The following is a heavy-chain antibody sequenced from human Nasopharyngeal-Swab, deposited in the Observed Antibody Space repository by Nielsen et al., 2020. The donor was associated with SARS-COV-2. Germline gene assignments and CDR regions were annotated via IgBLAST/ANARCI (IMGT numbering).Heavy chain of an antibody. CDR2: IIPNFGTT. CDR3: ARDTIFGLALYYYYGLGV. V-gene: IGHV1-69*05. Sequence: SVKVSCKVSGGTFKNYSISWVRPAPGQGLEWMGGIIPNFGTTNYAHKFQDRSKITTDQSTRTAYMELSSLRSDDTAVYYCARDTIFGLALYYYYGLGVWGQGTTVTVSS. D-gene: IGHD3-3*01. CDR1: GGTFKNYS. J-gene: IGHJ6*02.